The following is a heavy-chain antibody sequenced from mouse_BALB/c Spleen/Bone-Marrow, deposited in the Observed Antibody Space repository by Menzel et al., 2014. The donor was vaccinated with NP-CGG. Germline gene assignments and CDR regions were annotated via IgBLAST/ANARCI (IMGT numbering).Heavy chain of an antibody. CDR1: GFTFTDYY. Sequence: EVMLVESGGGLVQPGGSLRLSYAPSGFTFTDYYMNWVRQPPGKALEWLGFIRNKANGYITEYSVSVKGRFTISRDNSQSILYLQMNTLRAEDSATYYCARDIRLGYGMDYWGQGTSVTVSS. CDR3: ARDIRLGYGMDY. CDR2: IRNKANGYIT. V-gene: IGHV7-3*02. J-gene: IGHJ4*01. D-gene: IGHD3-2*02.